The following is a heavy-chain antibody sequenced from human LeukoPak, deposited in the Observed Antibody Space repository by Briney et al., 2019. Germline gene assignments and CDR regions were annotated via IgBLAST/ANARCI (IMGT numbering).Heavy chain of an antibody. V-gene: IGHV1-69*05. D-gene: IGHD2-21*02. J-gene: IGHJ6*03. CDR2: IIPIFGTA. Sequence: GASVKVSCKASGGTFSSYAISWVRQAPGQGLEWMGGIIPIFGTANYAQKFQGRVTITTDESTSTAYMELSSLRSEDTAVYYCARTAHKLYYYYYMDVWGKGTTVTVSS. CDR3: ARTAHKLYYYYYMDV. CDR1: GGTFSSYA.